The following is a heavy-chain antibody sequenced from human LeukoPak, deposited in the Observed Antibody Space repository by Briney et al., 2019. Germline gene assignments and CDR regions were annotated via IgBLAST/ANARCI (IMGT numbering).Heavy chain of an antibody. J-gene: IGHJ4*02. V-gene: IGHV1-18*01. CDR2: ISAYNGNT. D-gene: IGHD1-1*01. Sequence: ASVKVSCKSSGYTFTSYGISWVRQAPGQGLEWMGWISAYNGNTNYAQKLQGRVTMTTDTSTSTAYMELRSLRSDDTAVYYCASHWPRRSIDYWGQGTLVTVSS. CDR1: GYTFTSYG. CDR3: ASHWPRRSIDY.